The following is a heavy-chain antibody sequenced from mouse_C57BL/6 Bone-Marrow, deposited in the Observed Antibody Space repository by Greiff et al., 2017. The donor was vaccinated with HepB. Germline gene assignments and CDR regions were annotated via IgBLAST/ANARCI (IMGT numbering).Heavy chain of an antibody. D-gene: IGHD1-1*01. CDR2: IWSGGST. J-gene: IGHJ1*03. CDR1: GFSLTSYG. Sequence: VQLQESGPGLVQPSQSLSITCTVSGFSLTSYGVHWVRQSPGKGLEWLGVIWSGGSTDYNAAFISRLSISKDNSKSQVFFKMNSLQADDTAIYYCARKGYYYGSKGYWYFDVWGTGTTVTVSS. CDR3: ARKGYYYGSKGYWYFDV. V-gene: IGHV2-2*01.